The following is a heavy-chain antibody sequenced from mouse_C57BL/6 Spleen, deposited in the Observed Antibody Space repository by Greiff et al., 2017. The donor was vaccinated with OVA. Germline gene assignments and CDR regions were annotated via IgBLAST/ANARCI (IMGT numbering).Heavy chain of an antibody. Sequence: QVQLQQSGPELVKPGASVKISCKASGYAFSSSWMNWVKQRPGKGLEWIGRIYPGDGDTNYNGKFKGKATLTADKSSSTAYMQLSSLTSEDSAVYICGGGNYSGYFDVWGTGTTVTVSS. CDR3: GGGNYSGYFDV. CDR2: IYPGDGDT. CDR1: GYAFSSSW. V-gene: IGHV1-82*01. J-gene: IGHJ1*03. D-gene: IGHD2-1*01.